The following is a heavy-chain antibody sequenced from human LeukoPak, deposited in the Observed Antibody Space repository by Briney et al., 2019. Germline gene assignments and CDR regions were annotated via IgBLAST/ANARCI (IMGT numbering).Heavy chain of an antibody. CDR2: IIPIFGTA. CDR3: ARARNSGLPHMDV. V-gene: IGHV1-69*13. CDR1: GYTFTSYA. D-gene: IGHD6-19*01. Sequence: SVKVSCKASGYTFTSYAISWVRQAPGQGLEWMGGIIPIFGTANYAQKFQGRVTITADESTSTAYMELSSLRSEDTAVYYCARARNSGLPHMDVWGQGTTVTVSS. J-gene: IGHJ6*02.